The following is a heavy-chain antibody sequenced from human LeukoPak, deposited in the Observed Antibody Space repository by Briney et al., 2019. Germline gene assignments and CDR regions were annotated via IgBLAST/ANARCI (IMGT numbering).Heavy chain of an antibody. V-gene: IGHV4-59*01. J-gene: IGHJ4*02. CDR1: GGSISSYY. CDR3: ARGAAPHYSDY. CDR2: IYFSGST. Sequence: SETLSLTCTVSGGSISSYYGSWIRQPPGKGLEWIGYIYFSGSTNYNPSLKSRVTISMGTSENQFSLKLSSVTAADTAVYYCARGAAPHYSDYWGQGTLVTVSS. D-gene: IGHD6-6*01.